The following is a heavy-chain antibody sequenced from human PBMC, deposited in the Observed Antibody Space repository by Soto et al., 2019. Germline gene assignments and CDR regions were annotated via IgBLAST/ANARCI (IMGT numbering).Heavy chain of an antibody. V-gene: IGHV3-23*01. Sequence: EVQLLESGGGLVQPGGSLRLSCAASGFTFTTFAMAWVRQAPGKGLECVSTVSGSGGVTYYADSVKGRFTISRDNYKNTLHLQMNSLRAEDTAIYYCAKGDGYSSSWIDYWGQGTLVTVSS. D-gene: IGHD6-13*01. J-gene: IGHJ4*02. CDR1: GFTFTTFA. CDR3: AKGDGYSSSWIDY. CDR2: VSGSGGVT.